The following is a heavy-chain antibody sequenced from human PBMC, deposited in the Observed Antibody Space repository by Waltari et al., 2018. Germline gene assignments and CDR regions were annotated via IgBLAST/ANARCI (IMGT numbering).Heavy chain of an antibody. CDR2: VSFDGDSN. Sequence: QVQMVQSGGGVVQPGRSVKLSCAASGFTFRNLAMHWVRQSPGKGLEWLAVVSFDGDSNNHIDSLKGRINISRDNSKNTLFLQMNSLRPEDTATYYCALGRGFYDNFGDVAFETWGQGTLVIVSS. V-gene: IGHV3-30*10. J-gene: IGHJ4*03. CDR3: ALGRGFYDNFGDVAFET. CDR1: GFTFRNLA. D-gene: IGHD3-22*01.